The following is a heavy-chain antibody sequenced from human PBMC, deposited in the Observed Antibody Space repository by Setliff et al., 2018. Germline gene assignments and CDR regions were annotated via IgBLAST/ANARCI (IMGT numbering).Heavy chain of an antibody. Sequence: GASVKVSCKASGGTFINYAISWVRQAPGQGLEWMGGIIPIFGTANYAQKFQGRVTMTRNTSISTAYMELSSLRSEDTAVYYCARLYYDYVWGSYRLYYYYGMDVWGQGTTVTVSS. CDR2: IIPIFGTA. CDR1: GGTFINYA. J-gene: IGHJ6*02. D-gene: IGHD3-16*02. CDR3: ARLYYDYVWGSYRLYYYYGMDV. V-gene: IGHV1-69*05.